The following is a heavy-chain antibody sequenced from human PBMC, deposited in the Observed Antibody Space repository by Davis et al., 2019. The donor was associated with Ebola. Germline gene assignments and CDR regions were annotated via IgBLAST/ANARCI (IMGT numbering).Heavy chain of an antibody. Sequence: GGSLRLSCAAAGFTFDDYALAWVRQSPGKGLEWVSGINWNGGSSGYADSVKGRFTISRDNSKNTVYLQINSLRAEDTAMYHCMRHVPGDFWYFDLWGRGTLVTVSA. D-gene: IGHD4-17*01. J-gene: IGHJ2*01. CDR3: MRHVPGDFWYFDL. CDR2: INWNGGSS. CDR1: GFTFDDYA. V-gene: IGHV3-20*01.